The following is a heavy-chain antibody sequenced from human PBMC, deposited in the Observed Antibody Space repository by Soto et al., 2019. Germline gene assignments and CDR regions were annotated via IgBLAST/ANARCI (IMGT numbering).Heavy chain of an antibody. D-gene: IGHD3-3*02. CDR1: RFSLSDTGMA. J-gene: IGHJ3*01. CDR2: IFWGGDK. Sequence: QITLKESGPTLVKPTQTLTLTCTFSRFSLSDTGMAVGGIRQPPGKALACLSVIFWGGDKRYSPSLKTRLTVTEDTSKNQVVLIMTNMDPVDTATYHCARRLRWHSCFDVWGQGAMVTVSS. CDR3: ARRLRWHSCFDV. V-gene: IGHV2-5*02.